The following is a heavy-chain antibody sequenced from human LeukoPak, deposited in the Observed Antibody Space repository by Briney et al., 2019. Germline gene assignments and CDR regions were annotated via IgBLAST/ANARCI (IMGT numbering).Heavy chain of an antibody. CDR1: GASITSYY. V-gene: IGHV4-59*01. D-gene: IGHD6-13*01. CDR3: ARFGAAAGTDY. J-gene: IGHJ4*02. CDR2: VYYSGST. Sequence: SETLSLTCTASGASITSYYWTWIRQPPGKGLEWIGYVYYSGSTNYNPSLKSRVTISVDTSKNQFSLKLTSMTAADTAVYYCARFGAAAGTDYWGQGTLVTVSS.